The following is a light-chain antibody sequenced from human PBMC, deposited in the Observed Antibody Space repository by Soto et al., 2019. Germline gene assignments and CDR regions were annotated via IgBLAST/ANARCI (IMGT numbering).Light chain of an antibody. J-gene: IGKJ4*01. Sequence: EIVVTQSPATLSLSPGERATLSCRASQSISSYLAWYQQKPGQAPRLLIYDASNRATGIPARFSGSGSGTDFTLTISSLEPEDFAVYYWQHRSIWPLTFGGGTKVTIK. CDR2: DAS. V-gene: IGKV3-11*01. CDR3: QHRSIWPLT. CDR1: QSISSY.